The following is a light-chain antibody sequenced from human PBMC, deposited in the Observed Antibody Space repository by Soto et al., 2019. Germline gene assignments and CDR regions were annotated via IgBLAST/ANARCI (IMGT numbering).Light chain of an antibody. Sequence: DIQMTQSPSSLSASVGDRVTITCRASQNISIYLNWFQQKPGKAPKALIYAASSLQSVVSSTFSGSESVTEFTFPISSLQSEDFALYYYQQYDKWPRTFGQGTKVEIK. CDR2: AAS. CDR1: QNISIY. V-gene: IGKV1-39*01. J-gene: IGKJ1*01. CDR3: QQYDKWPRT.